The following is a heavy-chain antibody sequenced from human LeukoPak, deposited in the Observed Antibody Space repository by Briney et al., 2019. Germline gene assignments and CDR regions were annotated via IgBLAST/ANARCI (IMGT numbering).Heavy chain of an antibody. CDR1: GFTFSSHW. CDR2: INSDGSST. D-gene: IGHD2-2*01. V-gene: IGHV3-74*01. CDR3: ARGRYCSSTSCYYFDY. Sequence: GGSLRLSCAASGFTFSSHWMHWVRQAPGKGLVWVSRINSDGSSTSYADSVKGRFTISRDNAKNTLYLQMNSLRAEDTAVYYCARGRYCSSTSCYYFDYWGQGTLVTVSS. J-gene: IGHJ4*02.